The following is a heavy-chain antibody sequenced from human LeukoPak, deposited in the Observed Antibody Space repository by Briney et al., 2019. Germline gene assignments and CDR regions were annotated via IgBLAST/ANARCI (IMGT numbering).Heavy chain of an antibody. D-gene: IGHD4-17*01. CDR1: GGSIGRSSYY. V-gene: IGHV4-39*07. CDR2: VYYSGTT. Sequence: SETLSLTCTVSGGSIGRSSYYWGWIRQPPGKGLEWIGSVYYSGTTFYNPSLNSRVAISIDKSKSHFSLELKSVTAADTAVYYCARDSGENLVDYWGQGTLVTVSS. J-gene: IGHJ4*02. CDR3: ARDSGENLVDY.